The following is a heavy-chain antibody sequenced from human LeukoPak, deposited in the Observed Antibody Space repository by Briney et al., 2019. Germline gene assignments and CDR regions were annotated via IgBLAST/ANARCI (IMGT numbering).Heavy chain of an antibody. Sequence: GGSLRLSCAASGFTFSSYAMHWVRQAPGKGLEYVSAISSNGGSTYYASSVKGRFTISRDNSKNTLYLQMGSLRAEDMAVYYCARGRRIGSSSSYYYYYYYMDVWGKGTTVTVSS. CDR1: GFTFSSYA. CDR3: ARGRRIGSSSSYYYYYYYMDV. J-gene: IGHJ6*03. CDR2: ISSNGGST. D-gene: IGHD6-6*01. V-gene: IGHV3-64*01.